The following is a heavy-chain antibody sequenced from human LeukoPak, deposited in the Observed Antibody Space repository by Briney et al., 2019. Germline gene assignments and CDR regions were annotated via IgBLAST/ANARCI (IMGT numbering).Heavy chain of an antibody. Sequence: GGSLRLSCEASGFTLSSYWMHWVRQAPGKGLDWVSRINNDGSTEHYADSVKGRFTISRDNAENTLYLQMNSLRAEDTAVYYCARGPETYYYDSSAYYWGQGTLVTVSS. CDR1: GFTLSSYW. CDR3: ARGPETYYYDSSAYY. J-gene: IGHJ4*02. CDR2: INNDGSTE. D-gene: IGHD3-22*01. V-gene: IGHV3-74*01.